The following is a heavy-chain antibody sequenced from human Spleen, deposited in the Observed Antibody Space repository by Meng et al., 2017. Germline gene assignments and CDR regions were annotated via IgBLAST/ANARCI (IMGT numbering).Heavy chain of an antibody. CDR3: ATGRTGVQH. D-gene: IGHD1-1*01. J-gene: IGHJ1*01. CDR1: GFTVSNNY. V-gene: IGHV3-66*01. CDR2: MYSGGST. Sequence: EVQVVESGGGLVQPGGSLRLSLAASGFTVSNNYLTWARQAPGKGLEWVSLMYSGGSTYYADSVKGRFTLSRDNSKNTMFLQMDNLRAEDTAVYYCATGRTGVQHWGQGTLVTVSS.